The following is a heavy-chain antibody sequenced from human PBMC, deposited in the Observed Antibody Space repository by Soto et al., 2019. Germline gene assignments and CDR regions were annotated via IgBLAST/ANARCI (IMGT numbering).Heavy chain of an antibody. CDR1: GDTFTDYY. D-gene: IGHD2-21*02. Sequence: QVQLMQSGAEVKKPGASVKVSCKASGDTFTDYYIHWVRQAPGQGLEWMGTVNPSGGHTTYAQHFLGRVTMTRDTPTSTLYMELTSLTSEDTAVYYCARGGHVVVVTAALDYWGQGTLVTVSS. CDR2: VNPSGGHT. J-gene: IGHJ4*02. V-gene: IGHV1-46*01. CDR3: ARGGHVVVVTAALDY.